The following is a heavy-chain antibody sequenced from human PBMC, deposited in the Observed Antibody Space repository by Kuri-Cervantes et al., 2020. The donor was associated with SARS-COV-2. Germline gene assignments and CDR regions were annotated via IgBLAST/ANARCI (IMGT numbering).Heavy chain of an antibody. Sequence: SETLSLTCAVYGGSFSGYYWSWIRQPPGKGLEWIGEINHSGSTNYSPSLKSRVTISVDTSKNQFSLKLSSVTAADTAVYYCARAFCGGDCSYFDYWGQGTLVTVSS. V-gene: IGHV4-34*01. J-gene: IGHJ4*02. D-gene: IGHD2-21*01. CDR3: ARAFCGGDCSYFDY. CDR1: GGSFSGYY. CDR2: INHSGST.